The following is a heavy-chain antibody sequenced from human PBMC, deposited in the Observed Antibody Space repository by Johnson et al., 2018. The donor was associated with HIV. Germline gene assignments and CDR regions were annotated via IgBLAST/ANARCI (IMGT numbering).Heavy chain of an antibody. CDR2: IKQDGSEK. J-gene: IGHJ3*02. Sequence: VQLVESGGGVVQPGRSLRLSSVASGFTFRNYGMHWVRQAPGKGLEWVANIKQDGSEKYYVDSVKGRFTISRDNAKNSLYLQLNSLKTEDTAVYYCTTPRPNWGWNAFEIWGRGTMVTVSS. D-gene: IGHD7-27*01. V-gene: IGHV3-7*05. CDR1: GFTFRNYG. CDR3: TTPRPNWGWNAFEI.